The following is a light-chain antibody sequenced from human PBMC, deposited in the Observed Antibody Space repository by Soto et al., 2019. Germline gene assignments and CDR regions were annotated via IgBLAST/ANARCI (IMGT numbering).Light chain of an antibody. CDR1: SSNIGADYD. V-gene: IGLV1-40*01. CDR3: QSFDTRLNTVI. CDR2: GNK. Sequence: QSVVTQPPSVSGAPGQRVTISCTGSSSNIGADYDVHWYQQFPGRAPKLLIYGNKNRPSGVPDRFSDSKSGTSASLDITGLQAEDEADYYCQSFDTRLNTVIFGGGTQLTVL. J-gene: IGLJ2*01.